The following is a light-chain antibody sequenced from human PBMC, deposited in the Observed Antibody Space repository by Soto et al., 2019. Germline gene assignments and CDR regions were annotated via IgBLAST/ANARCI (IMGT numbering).Light chain of an antibody. Sequence: DIQMTQSPSTLSASVGDRVTITCRASQSISSWLAWYQQKPGKAPKVLIYKASSLESGVPSRFGGSGSGTEFTLTISSLQPDDFATYYCQQYNSFSSWTFGQGTKVDIK. CDR3: QQYNSFSSWT. J-gene: IGKJ1*01. V-gene: IGKV1-5*03. CDR2: KAS. CDR1: QSISSW.